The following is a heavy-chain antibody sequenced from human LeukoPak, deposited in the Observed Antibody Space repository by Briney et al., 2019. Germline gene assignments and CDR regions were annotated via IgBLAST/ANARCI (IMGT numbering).Heavy chain of an antibody. Sequence: GGSLRLSCAASGFTFSSYSMNWVRQAPGKGLEWVSSISSSSSYIYYADSVKGRFTISRDNAKNSLYLQMNSLRAEDTAVYYCARDPAAPLRFSEWLSYIDYWGQGTLVTVSS. CDR2: ISSSSSYI. D-gene: IGHD3-3*01. CDR3: ARDPAAPLRFSEWLSYIDY. V-gene: IGHV3-21*01. CDR1: GFTFSSYS. J-gene: IGHJ4*02.